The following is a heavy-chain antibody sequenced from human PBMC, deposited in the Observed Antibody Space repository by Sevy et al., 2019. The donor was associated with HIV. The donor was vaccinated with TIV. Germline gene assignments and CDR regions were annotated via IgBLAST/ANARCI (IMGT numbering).Heavy chain of an antibody. V-gene: IGHV1-2*02. D-gene: IGHD2-2*02. CDR2: INPNSGGT. CDR3: ARELDCSSTSCYIRYYYGMDV. CDR1: GYTFTGYY. Sequence: ASVKVCCKASGYTFTGYYMHWVRQAPGQGLEWMGWINPNSGGTNYAQKFQGRVTMTRDTSISTAYMELSRLGSDDTAVYYCARELDCSSTSCYIRYYYGMDVWGQGTTVTVSS. J-gene: IGHJ6*02.